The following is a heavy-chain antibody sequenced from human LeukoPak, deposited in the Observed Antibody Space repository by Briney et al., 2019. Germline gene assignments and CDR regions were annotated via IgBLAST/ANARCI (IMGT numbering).Heavy chain of an antibody. CDR3: AKVFGAGMQYYYYYYYMDV. J-gene: IGHJ6*03. CDR2: ISGSGGST. Sequence: GGTLRLSCAASGFTFSSYGMSWVRQAPGKGLEWVSAISGSGGSTYYADSVKGRFTISRDNSKNTLYLQMNSLRAEDTAVYYCAKVFGAGMQYYYYYYYMDVWGKGTTVTISS. CDR1: GFTFSSYG. V-gene: IGHV3-23*01. D-gene: IGHD3-10*01.